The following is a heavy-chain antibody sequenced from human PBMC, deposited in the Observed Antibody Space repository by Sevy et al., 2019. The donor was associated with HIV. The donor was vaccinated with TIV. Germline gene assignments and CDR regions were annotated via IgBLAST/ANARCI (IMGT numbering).Heavy chain of an antibody. Sequence: GGSLRLSCVASGFNFSTYSMNWVRQAPGKGLEWVSYISSSSITIYYADSVKGRFTFSRDNAKNSLYLQMNSLRAEDTAVYYCAREAPLLEMDVWGQGTTVTVSS. CDR1: GFNFSTYS. V-gene: IGHV3-48*01. J-gene: IGHJ6*02. D-gene: IGHD1-1*01. CDR3: AREAPLLEMDV. CDR2: ISSSSITI.